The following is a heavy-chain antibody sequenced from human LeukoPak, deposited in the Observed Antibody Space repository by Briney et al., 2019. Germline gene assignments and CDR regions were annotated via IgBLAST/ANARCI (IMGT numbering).Heavy chain of an antibody. D-gene: IGHD3-16*01. CDR3: AGRRVLDASFDY. Sequence: PGGSLRLSCAASGFTVSNNYRSWVRQAPGKGLGWVSVIYSGDNTYYVESVKGRFTISRDNSKNTLFLQMNRLRAKDTAVYYCAGRRVLDASFDYWGQGTLVTISS. CDR2: IYSGDNT. V-gene: IGHV3-66*02. J-gene: IGHJ4*02. CDR1: GFTVSNNY.